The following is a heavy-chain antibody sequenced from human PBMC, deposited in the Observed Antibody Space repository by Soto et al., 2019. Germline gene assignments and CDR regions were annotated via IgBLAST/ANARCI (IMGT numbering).Heavy chain of an antibody. D-gene: IGHD2-15*01. CDR2: ISAYNGNT. V-gene: IGHV1-18*01. CDR3: ARVLLGGSGRCDNGGSSLIRWRLGC. CDR1: GYTFTSYG. J-gene: IGHJ4*02. Sequence: GASVKVSCKASGYTFTSYGISWVRQAPGQGLEWMGWISAYNGNTNYPQKLQGRVTMITDTSTSTAYMELRSLRSDDTAVYYCARVLLGGSGRCDNGGSSLIRWRLGCWGQGTQGT.